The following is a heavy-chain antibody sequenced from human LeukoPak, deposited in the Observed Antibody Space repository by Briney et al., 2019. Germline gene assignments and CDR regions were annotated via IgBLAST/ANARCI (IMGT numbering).Heavy chain of an antibody. D-gene: IGHD5-18*01. CDR1: GGSFSGYY. Sequence: SETLSLTCAVYGGSFSGYYWSWIRQPPGKGLEWIGEINHSGSTNHNPSLKSRVTISVDTSKNQFSLKLSSVTAADTAVYYCARGRWGYSYGTAFDYWGQGTLVTVSS. CDR3: ARGRWGYSYGTAFDY. J-gene: IGHJ4*02. V-gene: IGHV4-34*01. CDR2: INHSGST.